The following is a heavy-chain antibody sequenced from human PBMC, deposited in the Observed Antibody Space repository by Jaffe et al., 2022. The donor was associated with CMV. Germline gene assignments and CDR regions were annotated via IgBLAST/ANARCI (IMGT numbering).Heavy chain of an antibody. CDR3: ARGRGDGDYDPPYFDY. D-gene: IGHD4-17*01. CDR1: GGSISSSSYY. J-gene: IGHJ4*02. V-gene: IGHV4-39*01. Sequence: QLQLQESGPGLVKPSETLSLTCTVSGGSISSSSYYWGWIRQPPGKGLEWIGSIYYSGSTYYNPSLKSRVTISVDTSKNQFSLKLSSVTAADTAVYYCARGRGDGDYDPPYFDYWGQGTLVTVSS. CDR2: IYYSGST.